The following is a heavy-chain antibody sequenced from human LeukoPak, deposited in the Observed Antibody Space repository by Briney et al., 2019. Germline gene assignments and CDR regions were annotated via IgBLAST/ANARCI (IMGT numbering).Heavy chain of an antibody. J-gene: IGHJ4*02. Sequence: GGSLRLSCAASGLTFSNAWMSWVRQPPGKGPEWVSSIGAGVTTIYYADSVKGRFTISRDDAENSLWLQMNSLRAEDTAIYYCARSPRGSHFDYWGQGTLVTVSS. CDR3: ARSPRGSHFDY. CDR1: GLTFSNAW. V-gene: IGHV3-11*04. CDR2: IGAGVTTI. D-gene: IGHD3-16*01.